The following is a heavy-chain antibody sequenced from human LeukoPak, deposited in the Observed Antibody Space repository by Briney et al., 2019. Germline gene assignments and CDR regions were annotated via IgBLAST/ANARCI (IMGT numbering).Heavy chain of an antibody. J-gene: IGHJ3*02. D-gene: IGHD5/OR15-5a*01. V-gene: IGHV3-30*03. Sequence: GGSLRLSCAASGFTFSSYGIHWVRQAPGKGLEWVAVISYDGSNKYYADSVKGRFTISRDNSKNTLYLQMNSLRAEDTAVYYCARDRLGSHDAFDIWGQGTMVTVSS. CDR2: ISYDGSNK. CDR1: GFTFSSYG. CDR3: ARDRLGSHDAFDI.